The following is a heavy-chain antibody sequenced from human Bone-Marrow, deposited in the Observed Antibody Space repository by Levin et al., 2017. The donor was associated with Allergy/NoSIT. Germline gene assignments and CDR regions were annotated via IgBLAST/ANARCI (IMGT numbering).Heavy chain of an antibody. CDR2: ISWDGAGV. CDR1: GFTFDDYA. J-gene: IGHJ4*02. Sequence: SCAASGFTFDDYAMHWVRQGPGKGLEWVSGISWDGAGVGYMDSVKGRFTISRDNAKNCVYLEMNSLRPDDTAFYYCAKAPGIAVAGTEFGIDYWGQGTLVTVSS. D-gene: IGHD6-19*01. V-gene: IGHV3-9*01. CDR3: AKAPGIAVAGTEFGIDY.